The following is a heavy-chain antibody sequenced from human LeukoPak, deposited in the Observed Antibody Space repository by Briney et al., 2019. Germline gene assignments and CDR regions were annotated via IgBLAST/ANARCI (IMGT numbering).Heavy chain of an antibody. V-gene: IGHV3-11*04. D-gene: IGHD6-13*01. CDR2: ISSDGTAN. Sequence: GGSLRLSCAASGFIFSDYYMSWIRQAPGKGLEFVAYISSDGTANYYADSVKGRFTISGDNAQNSVHLEITNLRAEDTAVYYRAREFWYRFEIWGQGTVVTVSS. CDR1: GFIFSDYY. CDR3: AREFWYRFEI. J-gene: IGHJ4*02.